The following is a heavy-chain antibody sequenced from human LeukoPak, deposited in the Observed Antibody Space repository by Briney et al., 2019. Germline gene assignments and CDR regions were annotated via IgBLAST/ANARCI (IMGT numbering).Heavy chain of an antibody. D-gene: IGHD6-19*01. CDR3: ARASSGWYYFDY. Sequence: VASVKVSCKASGYSFTDYYMHWVRQAPGQGLEWMGWLNPNSGNTGYAQKFQGRVTMTRNTSISTAYMELSSLRSEDTAVYYCARASSGWYYFDYWGQGTLVTVSS. J-gene: IGHJ4*02. V-gene: IGHV1-8*02. CDR2: LNPNSGNT. CDR1: GYSFTDYY.